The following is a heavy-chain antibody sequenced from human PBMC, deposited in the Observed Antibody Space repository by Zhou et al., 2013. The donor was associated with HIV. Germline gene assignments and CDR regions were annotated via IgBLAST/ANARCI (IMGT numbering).Heavy chain of an antibody. V-gene: IGHV1-18*01. J-gene: IGHJ3*02. D-gene: IGHD7-27*01. CDR3: ARRRNWGMDAFDI. CDR1: GYNFGIYA. Sequence: QVHLVQSGAEVKKPGASVKVSCTASGYNFGIYAVTWVRQAPGQGLEWMGWISAYNGNTNYAQKLQGRVTMTTDTSTSTAYMELRSLRSDDTAVYYCARRRNWGMDAFDIWGQGTMVTVSS. CDR2: ISAYNGNT.